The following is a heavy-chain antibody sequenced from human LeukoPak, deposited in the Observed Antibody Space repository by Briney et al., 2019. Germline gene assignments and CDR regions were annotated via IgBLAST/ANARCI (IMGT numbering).Heavy chain of an antibody. D-gene: IGHD3-16*02. CDR1: GGSFSGYY. CDR2: INHSGST. Sequence: SETLSLTCAVYGGSFSGYYWSWIRQPPGKGLEGIGEINHSGSTNYNPSLKSRVTISVDTSKNQLSLKLSSVTAADTAVYYCSSLTSLGYYFDYWGQGTLVTVSS. CDR3: SSLTSLGYYFDY. J-gene: IGHJ4*02. V-gene: IGHV4-34*01.